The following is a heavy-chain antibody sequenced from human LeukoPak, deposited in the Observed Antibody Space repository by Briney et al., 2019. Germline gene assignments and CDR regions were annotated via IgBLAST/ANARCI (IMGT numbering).Heavy chain of an antibody. J-gene: IGHJ4*02. D-gene: IGHD2-2*01. CDR1: GGSISSGGYY. CDR2: IYTSGST. Sequence: SETLSLTCTVSGGSISSGGYYWSWIRQPAGKGLEWIGRIYTSGSTNYNPSLKSRVTMSVDTSKNQFSLKLSSVTAADTAVYYCARTTWGYGYCSSTSCYYFDYWGQGTLVTVSS. CDR3: ARTTWGYGYCSSTSCYYFDY. V-gene: IGHV4-61*02.